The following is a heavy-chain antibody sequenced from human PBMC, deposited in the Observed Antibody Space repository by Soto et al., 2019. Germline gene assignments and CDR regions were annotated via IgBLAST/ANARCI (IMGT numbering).Heavy chain of an antibody. V-gene: IGHV5-51*01. Sequence: EVQLVQSGAEVKKPGESLKISCKGSGYSFTSYWIGWVRQMPGKGLEWMGIIYPGDSDTRYSPSFQGQVTISADKSISTAYLQWSSLKASDTAMYYCAGPYSSSWYGRAFDIWGQGTMVTVSS. CDR2: IYPGDSDT. J-gene: IGHJ3*02. CDR3: AGPYSSSWYGRAFDI. CDR1: GYSFTSYW. D-gene: IGHD6-13*01.